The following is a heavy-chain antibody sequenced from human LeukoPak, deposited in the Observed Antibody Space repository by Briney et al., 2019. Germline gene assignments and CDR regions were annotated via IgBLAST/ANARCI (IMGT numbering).Heavy chain of an antibody. CDR3: ARRAPRAGRAFDY. J-gene: IGHJ4*02. CDR2: INHSGST. CDR1: GGSFSGYY. V-gene: IGHV4-34*01. Sequence: SETLSLTCAVYGGSFSGYYWSWIRQPPGKGLEWIGEINHSGSTNYNPSLKSRVTISVDTSKNQFSLKPSSVTAADTAVYYCARRAPRAGRAFDYWGQGTLVTVSS.